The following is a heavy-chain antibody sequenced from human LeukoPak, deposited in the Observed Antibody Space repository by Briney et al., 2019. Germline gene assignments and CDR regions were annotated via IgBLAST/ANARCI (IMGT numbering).Heavy chain of an antibody. Sequence: ASVKVSCKASGGTFSSYAINWVRQATGQRPEWMGWMSPNSGDTGYAQKFQDRVTMTRNTSISTAYMELSSVRSDDTAVYYCARGPPNWGYDYWGPGALVTVSS. CDR2: MSPNSGDT. CDR1: GGTFSSYA. CDR3: ARGPPNWGYDY. J-gene: IGHJ4*02. D-gene: IGHD7-27*01. V-gene: IGHV1-8*02.